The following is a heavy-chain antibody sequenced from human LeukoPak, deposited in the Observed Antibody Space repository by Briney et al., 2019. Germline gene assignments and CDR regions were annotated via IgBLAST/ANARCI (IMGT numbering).Heavy chain of an antibody. CDR3: VEDFGRIRGTPDS. CDR1: GFVFTIYT. J-gene: IGHJ4*02. Sequence: GGSLRLSCSASGFVFTIYTTYWVRQAPGKGPEYVSTISGSGNGFSIYYADSVKGRFTISRDDSKSILYLQMNGLRSEDTAVYYCVEDFGRIRGTPDSWGQGTLVTVSS. CDR2: ISGSGNGFSI. D-gene: IGHD1-26*01. V-gene: IGHV3-64D*06.